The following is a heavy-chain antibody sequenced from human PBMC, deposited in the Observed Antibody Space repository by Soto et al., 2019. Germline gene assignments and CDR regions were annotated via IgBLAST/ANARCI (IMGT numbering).Heavy chain of an antibody. CDR3: ARGYCSSTSCYGGMDV. CDR1: GFTFSSYW. CDR2: IKQDGSEK. V-gene: IGHV3-7*01. D-gene: IGHD2-2*01. Sequence: EVQLVESGGGLVQSGGSLRLSCAASGFTFSSYWMSWVRQAPGKGLEWVANIKQDGSEKYYVDSVKGRFTISRDNAKNSLYLQMNSLRAEDTAVYYCARGYCSSTSCYGGMDVWGQGTTVTVSS. J-gene: IGHJ6*02.